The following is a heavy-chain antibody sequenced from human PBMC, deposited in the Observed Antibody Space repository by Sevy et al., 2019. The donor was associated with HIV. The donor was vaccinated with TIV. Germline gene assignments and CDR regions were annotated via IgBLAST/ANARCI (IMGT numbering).Heavy chain of an antibody. J-gene: IGHJ4*02. CDR1: GGSISTYY. CDR2: IYYGGST. Sequence: SETLSLTCTVSGGSISTYYRSWIRQPPGKGLEWIGYIYYGGSTNYNPSLKSRVTLSVDTSKNQFSLKLISLTAADTAVYYCARHGVGIAAAVSFDYWGQGTLVTVSS. CDR3: ARHGVGIAAAVSFDY. D-gene: IGHD6-13*01. V-gene: IGHV4-59*08.